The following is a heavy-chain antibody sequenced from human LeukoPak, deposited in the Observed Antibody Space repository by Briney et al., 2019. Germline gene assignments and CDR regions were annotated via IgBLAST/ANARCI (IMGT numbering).Heavy chain of an antibody. CDR1: GFTFSSYG. CDR2: VRYDGIIK. J-gene: IGHJ4*02. V-gene: IGHV3-30*02. D-gene: IGHD1/OR15-1a*01. CDR3: AKKDATFGTIDY. Sequence: GGSLRLSCAASGFTFSSYGMHWVRQAPGKGLEWVAFVRYDGIIKNYADSVEGRFTISRDNSMNTLYLQMNSLRVEDTAVYYCAKKDATFGTIDYWGQGTLVTVSS.